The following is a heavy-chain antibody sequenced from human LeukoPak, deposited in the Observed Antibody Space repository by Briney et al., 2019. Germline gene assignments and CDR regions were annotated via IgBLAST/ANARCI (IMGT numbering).Heavy chain of an antibody. CDR1: GYTFTSYG. J-gene: IGHJ4*02. CDR2: INPNSGGT. Sequence: EASVKVSCKASGYTFTSYGISWVRQAPGQGLEWMGWINPNSGGTNYAQKFQGRVTMTRDTSISTAYMELSRLRSDDTAVYYCARGLDSSSGWGQGTLVTVSS. CDR3: ARGLDSSSG. D-gene: IGHD6-6*01. V-gene: IGHV1-2*02.